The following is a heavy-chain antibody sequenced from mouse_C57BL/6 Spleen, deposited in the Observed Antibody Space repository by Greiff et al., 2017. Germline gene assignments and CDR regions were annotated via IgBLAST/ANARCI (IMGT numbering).Heavy chain of an antibody. V-gene: IGHV5-4*01. Sequence: EVQGVESGGGLVKPGGSLKLSCAASGFTFSSYAMSWVRQTPEKRLAWVATISDGGSYTYYPDNVKGRFTISRDNAKNNLYLQMSHLKSEDTAMYYCARGIDYGSSLYYFDYWGQGTTLTVSS. CDR2: ISDGGSYT. J-gene: IGHJ2*01. D-gene: IGHD1-1*01. CDR3: ARGIDYGSSLYYFDY. CDR1: GFTFSSYA.